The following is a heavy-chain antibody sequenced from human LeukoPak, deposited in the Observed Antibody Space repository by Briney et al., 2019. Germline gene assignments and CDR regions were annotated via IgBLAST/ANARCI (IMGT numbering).Heavy chain of an antibody. CDR1: GGSISSYY. J-gene: IGHJ6*03. CDR2: IYYSGST. Sequence: SSETLSLTCTVSGGSISSYYWNWIRQPPGKGLEWIGYIYYSGSTNYNPSLKSRVTISEYTSKNQFSLKLSSVTAADTAVYYCARVIMSSVYYYYLDVWGKGTTVTVSS. V-gene: IGHV4-59*01. CDR3: ARVIMSSVYYYYLDV. D-gene: IGHD3-3*01.